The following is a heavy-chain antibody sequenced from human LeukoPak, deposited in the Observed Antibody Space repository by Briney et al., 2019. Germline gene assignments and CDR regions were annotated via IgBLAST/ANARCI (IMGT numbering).Heavy chain of an antibody. CDR3: AKVGTVVVPAARLDAFDI. Sequence: GGSLRLSCAASGFTFSSYAMSWVRQAPGKGLEWVSAISGSGGSTYYADSVKGRFTISRDNSKNTLYLQMNSLRAEDTAVYYCAKVGTVVVPAARLDAFDIWGQGTMVTVSS. CDR1: GFTFSSYA. D-gene: IGHD2-2*01. J-gene: IGHJ3*02. V-gene: IGHV3-23*01. CDR2: ISGSGGST.